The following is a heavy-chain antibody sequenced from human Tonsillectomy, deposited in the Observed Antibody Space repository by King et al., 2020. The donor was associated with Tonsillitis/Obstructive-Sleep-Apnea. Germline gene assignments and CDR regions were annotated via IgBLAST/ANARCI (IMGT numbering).Heavy chain of an antibody. D-gene: IGHD3-3*02. V-gene: IGHV3-64D*06. CDR1: GFTFSSYS. CDR3: VKSLSQGLAPHDC. J-gene: IGHJ4*02. Sequence: VQLVESGGGLVQSGGSLRLSCSASGFTFSSYSMHWVRQAPGKGLEYVSGINNDGGYTPYADSVKGRFSISRDNSKNTLYLQMNSLSVEDTALYYCVKSLSQGLAPHDCWGRGILVTVSP. CDR2: INNDGGYT.